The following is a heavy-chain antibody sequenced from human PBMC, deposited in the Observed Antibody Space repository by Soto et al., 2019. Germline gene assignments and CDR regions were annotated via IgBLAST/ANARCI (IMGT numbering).Heavy chain of an antibody. D-gene: IGHD3-10*01. CDR1: GFSLSTSGVG. Sequence: QITLKESGPTLVKPTQTLTLTCTFSGFSLSTSGVGVGWIRQPPGKALEWLALIYWNDDKRYSPSLKSRLTSTKDTSKHQVVLTMTNMDPVDTATYYCAHRPLLWFGEWSWFDPWGQGTLVTVSS. CDR2: IYWNDDK. J-gene: IGHJ5*02. V-gene: IGHV2-5*01. CDR3: AHRPLLWFGEWSWFDP.